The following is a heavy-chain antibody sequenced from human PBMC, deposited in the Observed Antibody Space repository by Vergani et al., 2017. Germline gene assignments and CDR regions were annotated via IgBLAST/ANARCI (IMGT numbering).Heavy chain of an antibody. J-gene: IGHJ4*02. CDR3: ARGITMVRGVIIIPHFDY. D-gene: IGHD3-10*01. V-gene: IGHV4-34*01. CDR2: NNHSGST. CDR1: GGYFSGYY. Sequence: QVQLQQWGAGLLKPSETLSLTCAVFGGYFSGYYWSWIRQPPGQGLEWIGENNHSGSTNYNPSLKSRVTISVDTSKNQFSLKLIPVTAADTAVYYCARGITMVRGVIIIPHFDYWGQGTLVTVSS.